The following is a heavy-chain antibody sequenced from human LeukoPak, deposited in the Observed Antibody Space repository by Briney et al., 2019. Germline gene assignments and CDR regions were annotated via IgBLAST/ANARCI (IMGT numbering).Heavy chain of an antibody. Sequence: GGSLRLSCAASGFTFSSYSMNWVRQAPGKGLEWVSSISSSSSYIYYADSVKGRFTISRDNAKNSLYLQMNSLRAEDTAVYYCARVWGSYRYDYGMDVWGQGTTVTVFS. CDR1: GFTFSSYS. J-gene: IGHJ6*02. V-gene: IGHV3-21*01. CDR3: ARVWGSYRYDYGMDV. D-gene: IGHD3-16*02. CDR2: ISSSSSYI.